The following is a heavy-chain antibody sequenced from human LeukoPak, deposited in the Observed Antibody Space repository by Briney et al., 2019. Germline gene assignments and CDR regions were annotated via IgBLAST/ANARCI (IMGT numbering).Heavy chain of an antibody. CDR1: GGSFTSHY. Sequence: PSETLSLTCTVSGGSFTSHYWGWIRQPAGKGLEWIGRIYTSGSTDYNPSLRSRVTISVDKFRNQFSLRLSSVTAADTAVYYCARFYCSGGSCHCDYWGQGTLVTVSS. V-gene: IGHV4-4*07. CDR2: IYTSGST. D-gene: IGHD2-15*01. CDR3: ARFYCSGGSCHCDY. J-gene: IGHJ4*02.